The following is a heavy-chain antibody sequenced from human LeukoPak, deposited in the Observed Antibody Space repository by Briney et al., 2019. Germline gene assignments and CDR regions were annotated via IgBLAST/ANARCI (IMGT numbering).Heavy chain of an antibody. Sequence: GASVKVSCKASGYTFTSYGISWVRQAPGQGLECMGWISAYNGNTNYAQKIQGRVTMTTDTSTSTAYMELRSLRSDDTAVYYCASTPVVVDYYLDYWGQGTLVTVSS. CDR2: ISAYNGNT. J-gene: IGHJ4*02. V-gene: IGHV1-18*01. D-gene: IGHD3-22*01. CDR1: GYTFTSYG. CDR3: ASTPVVVDYYLDY.